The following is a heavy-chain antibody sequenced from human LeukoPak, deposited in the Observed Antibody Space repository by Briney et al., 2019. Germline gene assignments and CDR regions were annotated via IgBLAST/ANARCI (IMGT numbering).Heavy chain of an antibody. D-gene: IGHD1-26*01. CDR3: ARGMWSYSGSYSTIHRDY. V-gene: IGHV3-48*03. Sequence: GGSLRLSCAASGFTFSSYEMNWVRQAPGKGLEWVSYISSSGSTIYYADSVKGRFTISRDNAKNSLYLQMNSLRAEDTAVYYCARGMWSYSGSYSTIHRDYWGQGTLVTVSS. CDR1: GFTFSSYE. CDR2: ISSSGSTI. J-gene: IGHJ4*02.